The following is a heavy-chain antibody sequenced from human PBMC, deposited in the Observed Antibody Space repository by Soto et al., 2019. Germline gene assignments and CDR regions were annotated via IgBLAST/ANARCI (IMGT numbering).Heavy chain of an antibody. CDR1: GFPISSTYS. V-gene: IGHV4-38-2*02. CDR2: IYHSGTT. D-gene: IGHD4-17*01. CDR3: ARVTMVIRDSDHFGVDV. J-gene: IGHJ6*02. Sequence: SETLSLTCLVSGFPISSTYSWGWIRQPPGKGLEWIGSIYHSGTTSYSPSLTSRVSISVDTSKNQVSLKLTSVTAADTAVYFCARVTMVIRDSDHFGVDVWGHGTTVTVSS.